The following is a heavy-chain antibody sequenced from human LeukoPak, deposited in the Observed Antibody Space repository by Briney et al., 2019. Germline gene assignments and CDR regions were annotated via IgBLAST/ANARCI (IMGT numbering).Heavy chain of an antibody. J-gene: IGHJ4*02. CDR2: VYYDGTS. CDR3: VRHISTNTGYFDS. CDR1: RGSFSGFF. Sequence: SETLSLTCAVYRGSFSGFFWTWVRQPPGKGLEWIGSVYYDGTSYSNPSLKSRVAVFVDTSRDQFSLDLSFVTAADTALYYCVRHISTNTGYFDSCGQGTLVSVSS. D-gene: IGHD5-24*01. V-gene: IGHV4-34*01.